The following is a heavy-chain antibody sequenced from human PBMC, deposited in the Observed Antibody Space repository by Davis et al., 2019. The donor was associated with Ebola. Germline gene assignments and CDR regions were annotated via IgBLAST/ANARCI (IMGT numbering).Heavy chain of an antibody. J-gene: IGHJ4*02. CDR2: INVYNGDT. V-gene: IGHV1-18*04. D-gene: IGHD1-1*01. CDR3: ARAQFPTTSDH. CDR1: GYTFTTYG. Sequence: SVTVSCQASGYTFTTYGLSWVRQAPGQGLEWMGWINVYNGDTNYAQKLQGRVTMTRDTSTSTAYMELRSLRSDDTAVYYCARAQFPTTSDHWGQGTLVTVSS.